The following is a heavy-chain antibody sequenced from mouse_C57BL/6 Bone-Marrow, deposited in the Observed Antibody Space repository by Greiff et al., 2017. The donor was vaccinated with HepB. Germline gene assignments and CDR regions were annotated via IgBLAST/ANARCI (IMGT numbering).Heavy chain of an antibody. CDR1: GYTFTSYG. Sequence: VKLMESGAELARPGASVKLSCKASGYTFTSYGISWVKQRTGQGLEWIGEIYPRSGNTYYNEKFKGKATLTADKSSSTAYMELSSLTSEDSAVYFCARWAWFAYWGQGTLVTVSA. J-gene: IGHJ3*01. CDR2: IYPRSGNT. CDR3: ARWAWFAY. V-gene: IGHV1-81*01.